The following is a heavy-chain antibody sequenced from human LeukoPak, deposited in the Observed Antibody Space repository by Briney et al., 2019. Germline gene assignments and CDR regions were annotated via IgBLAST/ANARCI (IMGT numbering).Heavy chain of an antibody. J-gene: IGHJ5*02. CDR2: INWNGGST. V-gene: IGHV3-20*04. CDR1: GFTFDDYG. CDR3: ARDGVVATIGDNWFDP. Sequence: GGSLSLSCAASGFTFDDYGMNWVRQAPGKGLEWVSGINWNGGSTGYADSVKGRFTISRDNVKNSLFLQMNSLRVEDTALYYCARDGVVATIGDNWFDPWGQGTLVIVSS. D-gene: IGHD5-12*01.